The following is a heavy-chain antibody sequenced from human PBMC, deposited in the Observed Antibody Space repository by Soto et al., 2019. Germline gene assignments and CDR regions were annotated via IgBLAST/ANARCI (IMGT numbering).Heavy chain of an antibody. CDR2: IYYSGST. CDR3: AREVVPAATGSHWFDP. D-gene: IGHD2-2*01. J-gene: IGHJ5*02. V-gene: IGHV4-59*01. Sequence: SETLSLTCTVSGGSISSYYCSWIRQPPGKGLEWIGYIYYSGSTNYNPSHKSRVTITVEPSKNQFSLKLSSVTAADTAAYYCAREVVPAATGSHWFDPWGQGTLVTVSS. CDR1: GGSISSYY.